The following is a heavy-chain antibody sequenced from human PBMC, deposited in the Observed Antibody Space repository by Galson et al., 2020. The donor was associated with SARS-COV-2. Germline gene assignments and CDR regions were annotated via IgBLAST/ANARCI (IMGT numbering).Heavy chain of an antibody. V-gene: IGHV3-30*18. CDR1: GFTFSSYG. Sequence: TGGSLRLSCAASGFTFSSYGMHWVRQAPGKGLEWVAVISYDGSNKYYADSVKGRFTISRDNSKNTLYLQMNSLRAEDTAVYYCAKVRGGSYHDAFDIWGQGTMVTVSS. D-gene: IGHD1-26*01. CDR3: AKVRGGSYHDAFDI. CDR2: ISYDGSNK. J-gene: IGHJ3*02.